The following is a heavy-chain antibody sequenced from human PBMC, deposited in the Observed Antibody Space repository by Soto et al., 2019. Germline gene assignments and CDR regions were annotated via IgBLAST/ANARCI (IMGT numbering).Heavy chain of an antibody. D-gene: IGHD6-6*01. V-gene: IGHV5-51*01. CDR2: IYPGDSDT. Sequence: GESLKISCKGSGYSFTSYWIGWVRQMPGKGLEWMGIIYPGDSDTRYSPSFQGQVTISADKSISTAYLQWSSLKASDTAMYYCARNVVSMAAPGYGMGVWGQGNTVTVSS. CDR3: ARNVVSMAAPGYGMGV. CDR1: GYSFTSYW. J-gene: IGHJ6*02.